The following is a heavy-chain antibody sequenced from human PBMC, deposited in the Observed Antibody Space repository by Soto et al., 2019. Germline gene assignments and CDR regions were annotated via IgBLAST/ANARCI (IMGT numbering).Heavy chain of an antibody. V-gene: IGHV3-15*01. Sequence: EVQLVESGGGLVKPGGSLRLSCAASGFTFSNAWMTWVRQAPGTGLEWVGRIKTKTDGGTTDYAAPVKGRFIISRDDSKNTLYLQMNSLKTEDTAVYYCTTGLYGSGSSLIYGMDVWGQGATVTVSS. D-gene: IGHD3-10*01. CDR3: TTGLYGSGSSLIYGMDV. CDR2: IKTKTDGGTT. J-gene: IGHJ6*02. CDR1: GFTFSNAW.